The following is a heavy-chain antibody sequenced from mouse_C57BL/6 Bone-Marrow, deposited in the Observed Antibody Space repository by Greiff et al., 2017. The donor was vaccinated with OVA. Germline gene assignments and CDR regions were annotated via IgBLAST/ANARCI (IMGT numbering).Heavy chain of an antibody. J-gene: IGHJ4*01. CDR3: DRHPHWVHCAMDY. Sequence: EVQLVESGGGLVQPGGSLKLSCAASGFTFSDYGMAWVRQAPRQGPEWVAFISNLAFSIYYADTVTGRFTISRENAKNTLYLEMSSLRSEDTAMYYCDRHPHWVHCAMDYWGQGTSVTVSS. CDR2: ISNLAFSI. V-gene: IGHV5-15*01. D-gene: IGHD4-1*01. CDR1: GFTFSDYG.